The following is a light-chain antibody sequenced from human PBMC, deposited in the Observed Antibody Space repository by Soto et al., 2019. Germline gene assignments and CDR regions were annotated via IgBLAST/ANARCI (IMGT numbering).Light chain of an antibody. Sequence: DIQLTQSPSTLSASVGDRVTITCRASQTISNWLAWYQQEPGKAPKLLIYAASTLQSGVPSRFSGSGSGTDFTLTISCLQSEDFATYYCQQYYSYPRTFGQGTKVDI. CDR2: AAS. V-gene: IGKV1-5*01. CDR1: QTISNW. CDR3: QQYYSYPRT. J-gene: IGKJ1*01.